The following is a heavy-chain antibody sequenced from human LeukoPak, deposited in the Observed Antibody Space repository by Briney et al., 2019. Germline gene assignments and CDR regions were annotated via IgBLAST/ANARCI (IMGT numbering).Heavy chain of an antibody. Sequence: GGSLRLSCAASGFTFSSYGMHWVRQAPGKGLEWVAVISYDGSNKYYADSVKGRFTISRDNSKNTLYLQMNSLRAEDTAVYYCATALWGSYRPLDYWGQGTLVTVSS. D-gene: IGHD3-16*02. CDR2: ISYDGSNK. CDR1: GFTFSSYG. V-gene: IGHV3-30*03. CDR3: ATALWGSYRPLDY. J-gene: IGHJ4*02.